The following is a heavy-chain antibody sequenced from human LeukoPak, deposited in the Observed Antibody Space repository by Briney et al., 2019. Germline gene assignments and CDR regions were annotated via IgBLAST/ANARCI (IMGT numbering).Heavy chain of an antibody. CDR2: MNPNSGNT. V-gene: IGHV1-8*01. J-gene: IGHJ5*02. D-gene: IGHD1-1*01. Sequence: GASVKVSCKASGYTFTSYDINWVRQATGQGLEWMGWMNPNSGNTGYAREFQGRVTMTRDTSISTAYMELSSLTSEDTAVYYCARKKPTSWAQYWFDPWGQGTLVTVSS. CDR1: GYTFTSYD. CDR3: ARKKPTSWAQYWFDP.